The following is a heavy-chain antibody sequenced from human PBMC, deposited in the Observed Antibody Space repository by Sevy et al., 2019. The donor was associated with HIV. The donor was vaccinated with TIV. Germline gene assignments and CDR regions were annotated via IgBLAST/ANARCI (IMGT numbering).Heavy chain of an antibody. CDR3: ARVEGYSSSWYQTNYYCYMDV. V-gene: IGHV3-7*01. Sequence: GGSLRLSCAASGFTFSSYWMSWVRQAPGKGLEWVANIKQYGSEKYYVDSVKGRFTIARDNAKNSRYLQMKSLRAEDTAVYYCARVEGYSSSWYQTNYYCYMDVWGKGTTVTVSS. D-gene: IGHD6-13*01. CDR1: GFTFSSYW. CDR2: IKQYGSEK. J-gene: IGHJ6*03.